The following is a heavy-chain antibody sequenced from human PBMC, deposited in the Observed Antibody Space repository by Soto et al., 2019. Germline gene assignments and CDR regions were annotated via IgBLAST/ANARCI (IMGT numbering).Heavy chain of an antibody. V-gene: IGHV1-69*06. D-gene: IGHD2-2*01. CDR3: ARGFDDRGIVVGPAANPSYYGMDV. CDR1: GGTLSNNA. CDR2: IIPLSATT. Sequence: QVQLVQSGTEVKKPGSSVKVSCKASGGTLSNNAISWVRQAPGQGLEWMGGIIPLSATTNYAQKFQGRVKITADRATSTAYMELTRVTSEDTAVDYCARGFDDRGIVVGPAANPSYYGMDVWGQGTTVTVSS. J-gene: IGHJ6*02.